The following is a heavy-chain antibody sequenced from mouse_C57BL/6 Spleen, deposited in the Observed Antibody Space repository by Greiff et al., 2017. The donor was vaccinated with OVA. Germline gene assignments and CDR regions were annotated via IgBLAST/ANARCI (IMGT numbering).Heavy chain of an antibody. CDR3: ARDRTGTLYAMDY. D-gene: IGHD4-1*01. CDR1: GYTFTDYY. CDR2: INPNNGGT. V-gene: IGHV1-26*01. Sequence: VQLQQSGPELVKPGASVKISCKASGYTFTDYYMNWVKQSHGKSLEWIGDINPNNGGTSYNQKFKGKATLTVDKSSSTAYMELRSLTSEDSAVYYCARDRTGTLYAMDYWGQGTSVTVSS. J-gene: IGHJ4*01.